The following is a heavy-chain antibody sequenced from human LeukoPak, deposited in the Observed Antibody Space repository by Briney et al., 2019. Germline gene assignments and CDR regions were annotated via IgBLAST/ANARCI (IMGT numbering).Heavy chain of an antibody. J-gene: IGHJ3*02. CDR1: GGSISSFY. Sequence: SETLSLTCNVSGGSISSFYWSWIRQPPGKGLEWIGYISYIGSTNYNPSLKSRVTISVDTSKNQFSLKLSSVTAADTAVYYCARDLAQHYDYVWGNYRYWDDAFDIWGQGTMVTVSS. V-gene: IGHV4-59*01. CDR2: ISYIGST. CDR3: ARDLAQHYDYVWGNYRYWDDAFDI. D-gene: IGHD3-16*02.